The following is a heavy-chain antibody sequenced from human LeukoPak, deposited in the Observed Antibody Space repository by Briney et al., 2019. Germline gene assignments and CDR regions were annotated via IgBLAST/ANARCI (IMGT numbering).Heavy chain of an antibody. Sequence: GGSLRLSCAASGITFSSYSMNWVRQAPGKGLEWVAVISYDGSNKYYADSVKGRFTISRDNSKNTLYLQMNSLRAEDTAVYYCAKDLSTEDSSGYYYENYFDYWGQGTLVTVSS. V-gene: IGHV3-30*18. CDR2: ISYDGSNK. CDR3: AKDLSTEDSSGYYYENYFDY. CDR1: GITFSSYS. D-gene: IGHD3-22*01. J-gene: IGHJ4*02.